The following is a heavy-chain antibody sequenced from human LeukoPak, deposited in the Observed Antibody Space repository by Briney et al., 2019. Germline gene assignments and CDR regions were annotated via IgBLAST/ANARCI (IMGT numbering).Heavy chain of an antibody. CDR3: AIMTATTPG. CDR2: IRSSDSNT. Sequence: GGSLRLSCAASGFTFSSYAMSWVRQAPGEGLEWVSSIRSSDSNTYYADSVKGRFTISRDNSKSTLYLQMNSLRAEDTAVYYCAIMTATTPGWGQGTLVTVSS. D-gene: IGHD1/OR15-1a*01. J-gene: IGHJ4*02. CDR1: GFTFSSYA. V-gene: IGHV3-23*01.